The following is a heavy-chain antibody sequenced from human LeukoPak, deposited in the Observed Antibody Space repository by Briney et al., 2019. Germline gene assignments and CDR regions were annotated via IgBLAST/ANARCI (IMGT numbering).Heavy chain of an antibody. J-gene: IGHJ3*02. D-gene: IGHD3-10*01. CDR1: GGSISSYY. CDR2: IYYSGST. Sequence: PSETLSLTCTVSGGSISSYYWSWIRQPPGKGLEWIGYIYYSGSTNYNPSLKSRVTISVDTSKNQFSLKLSSVTAADTAVYYCARVVITMVRGQMNDAFDIWGQGTMVTVSS. V-gene: IGHV4-59*01. CDR3: ARVVITMVRGQMNDAFDI.